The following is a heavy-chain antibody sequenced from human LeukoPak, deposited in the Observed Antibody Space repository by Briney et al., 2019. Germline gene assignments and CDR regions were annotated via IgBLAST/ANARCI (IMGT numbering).Heavy chain of an antibody. CDR1: GYSISSGYY. J-gene: IGHJ6*03. Sequence: SETLSLTCTVSGYSISSGYYWGWIRQPPGKGLEWIGEINHSGSTNYNPSLKSRVTISVDTSKNQFSLKLSSVTAADTAVYYCARDWSDYGGIPRAYYYYMDVWGKGTTVTVSS. V-gene: IGHV4-38-2*02. CDR2: INHSGST. D-gene: IGHD4-23*01. CDR3: ARDWSDYGGIPRAYYYYMDV.